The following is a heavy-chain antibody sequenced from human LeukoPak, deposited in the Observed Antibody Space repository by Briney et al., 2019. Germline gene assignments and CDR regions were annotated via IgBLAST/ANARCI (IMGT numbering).Heavy chain of an antibody. CDR2: ISAYNGNT. J-gene: IGHJ4*02. D-gene: IGHD6-13*01. CDR1: GYTFTSYG. V-gene: IGHV1-18*01. Sequence: ASVKVSCKASGYTFTSYGISWVRQAPGQGLEWMGWISAYNGNTNYAQKLQGRVTMTTDTSTSTAYMELRSLRSDDTAVYYCARDVYNSSWYYFDYWGQGTLVTVSS. CDR3: ARDVYNSSWYYFDY.